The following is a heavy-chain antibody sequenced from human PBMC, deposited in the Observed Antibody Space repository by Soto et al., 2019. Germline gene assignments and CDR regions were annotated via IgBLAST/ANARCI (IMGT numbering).Heavy chain of an antibody. CDR1: GFTFNNYA. Sequence: WGCRRCSWSASGFTFNNYAMSWVRQAPGKGLEWSSGVSGSGGSTFYADSVKCRFTISRDNSKNTLYLQMPSLSAEDTAVYYCPKDAMDSYGYYDYWGQGTLVSVSS. D-gene: IGHD5-18*01. CDR2: VSGSGGST. J-gene: IGHJ4*02. CDR3: PKDAMDSYGYYDY. V-gene: IGHV3-23*01.